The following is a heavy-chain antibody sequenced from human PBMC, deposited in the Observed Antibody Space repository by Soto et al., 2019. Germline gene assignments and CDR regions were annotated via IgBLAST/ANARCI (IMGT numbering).Heavy chain of an antibody. CDR2: ISGSGGST. CDR3: AKDRRITIFGVVFSFDP. J-gene: IGHJ5*02. Sequence: EVQLLESGGGLVKPGGSLRLSCAASGFTFSSYAMSWVRQAPGKGLEWVSAISGSGGSTYYADSVKGRFTISRDNSKNTLYLQMNSLRAEDTAVYYCAKDRRITIFGVVFSFDPWGQGTLVTVSS. V-gene: IGHV3-23*01. D-gene: IGHD3-3*01. CDR1: GFTFSSYA.